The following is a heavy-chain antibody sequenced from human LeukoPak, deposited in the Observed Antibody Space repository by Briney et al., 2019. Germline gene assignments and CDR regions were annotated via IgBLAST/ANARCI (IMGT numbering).Heavy chain of an antibody. D-gene: IGHD4-11*01. CDR2: ISGSGGST. J-gene: IGHJ6*03. CDR1: GFTFSSYA. Sequence: GGSLRLSCAASGFTFSSYAMSWVRQAPGKGLEWVSAISGSGGSTYYADSVKGRFTISRDNSKNTLYLQMNSLRAEDTAVYYCAKGPTVHYYYYMDVWGKGTTVTVSS. V-gene: IGHV3-23*01. CDR3: AKGPTVHYYYYMDV.